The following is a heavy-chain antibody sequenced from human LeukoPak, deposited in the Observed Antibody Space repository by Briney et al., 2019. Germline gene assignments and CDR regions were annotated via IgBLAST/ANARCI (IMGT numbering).Heavy chain of an antibody. D-gene: IGHD5-18*01. Sequence: PGGSLRLSCAASGFTFSTYSMNWFRQAPGEGLEWVSSISGSGTYIYYADSVKGRFTISRDNAKKSLYLQMNSLRVEDTAMYYCATWIRLKNLDYWGQGTLVNVSS. CDR1: GFTFSTYS. CDR2: ISGSGTYI. J-gene: IGHJ4*02. V-gene: IGHV3-21*01. CDR3: ATWIRLKNLDY.